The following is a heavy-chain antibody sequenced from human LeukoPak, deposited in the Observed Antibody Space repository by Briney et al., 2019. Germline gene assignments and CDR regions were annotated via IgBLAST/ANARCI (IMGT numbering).Heavy chain of an antibody. CDR1: GFTFSSYG. V-gene: IGHV3-33*01. D-gene: IGHD6-13*01. CDR3: ATAPYSSSWYDYYYGMDV. Sequence: GGSLRLSCAASGFTFSSYGMHWVRQAPGKGLEWVAVIWYDGSNKYYADSVKGRFTISRDNSKNTLYLQMNSLRAEDTAVYCCATAPYSSSWYDYYYGMDVWGKGTTVTVSS. J-gene: IGHJ6*04. CDR2: IWYDGSNK.